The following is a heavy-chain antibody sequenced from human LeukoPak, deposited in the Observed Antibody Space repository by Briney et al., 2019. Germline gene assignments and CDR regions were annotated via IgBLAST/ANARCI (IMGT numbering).Heavy chain of an antibody. Sequence: APVKVSCKASGYTFTSYGISWVRQAPGQGLEWMGWISAYNGNTNYAQKLQGRVTMTTDTSTSTAYMELRSLRSDDTAVYYCARDPYDSYGYRHFDYWGQGTLVTVSS. CDR1: GYTFTSYG. V-gene: IGHV1-18*01. J-gene: IGHJ4*02. CDR3: ARDPYDSYGYRHFDY. D-gene: IGHD5-18*01. CDR2: ISAYNGNT.